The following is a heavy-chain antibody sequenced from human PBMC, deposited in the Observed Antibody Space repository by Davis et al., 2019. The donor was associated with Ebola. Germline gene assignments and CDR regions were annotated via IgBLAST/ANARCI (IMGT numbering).Heavy chain of an antibody. CDR1: GFTFSDYY. D-gene: IGHD1-1*01. Sequence: GESLKISCAASGFTFSDYYMSWIRQAPGKGLEWVGNIRQDGSEKQYVGSVAGRFTISRDNAKKSLYLQMNSLRVEDTGVYYCTRFSRRDLENYWDQGTLVTVSS. CDR3: TRFSRRDLENY. J-gene: IGHJ4*02. CDR2: IRQDGSEK. V-gene: IGHV3-7*01.